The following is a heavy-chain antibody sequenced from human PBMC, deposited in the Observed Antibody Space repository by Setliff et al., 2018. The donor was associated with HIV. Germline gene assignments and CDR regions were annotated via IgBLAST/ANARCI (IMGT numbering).Heavy chain of an antibody. Sequence: PGGSLRLSCAASGFTFSSYAMHWVRQAPGKGLEWVAVISYDGSNKYYADSVEGRFTISRDNSKSTLYLQLGSLRAEDTAIYYCAKVGSFDLLAGYPIYFDFWGQGTLVTVSS. V-gene: IGHV3-30*04. CDR3: AKVGSFDLLAGYPIYFDF. D-gene: IGHD3-9*01. J-gene: IGHJ4*02. CDR2: ISYDGSNK. CDR1: GFTFSSYA.